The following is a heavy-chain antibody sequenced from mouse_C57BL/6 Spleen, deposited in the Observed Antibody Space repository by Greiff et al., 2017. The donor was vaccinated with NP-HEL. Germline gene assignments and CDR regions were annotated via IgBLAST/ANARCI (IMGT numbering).Heavy chain of an antibody. CDR2: ISSGSSTI. V-gene: IGHV5-17*01. CDR1: GFTFSDYG. CDR3: ASRDYYGSRTWCAY. D-gene: IGHD1-1*01. Sequence: DVMLVESGGGLVKPGGSLKLSCAASGFTFSDYGMHWVRQAPEKGLEWVAYISSGSSTIYYADTVKGRFTISRDNAKNTLFLQMTSLRSEDTAMYYCASRDYYGSRTWCAYWGQGTLVTVSA. J-gene: IGHJ3*01.